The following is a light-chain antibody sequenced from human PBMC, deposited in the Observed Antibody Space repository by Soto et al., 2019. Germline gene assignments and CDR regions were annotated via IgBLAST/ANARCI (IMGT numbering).Light chain of an antibody. CDR2: AAS. V-gene: IGKV1-39*01. Sequence: DIQMTQSPSSLSASVGDRVTITRRASQSISSYLNWYQQKPGKAPKLLIYAASSLQSGVPARFSGSGSGTEFTLTISSLQSEDFAVYYCQQYDNWPPITFGQGTRLEIK. J-gene: IGKJ5*01. CDR1: QSISSY. CDR3: QQYDNWPPIT.